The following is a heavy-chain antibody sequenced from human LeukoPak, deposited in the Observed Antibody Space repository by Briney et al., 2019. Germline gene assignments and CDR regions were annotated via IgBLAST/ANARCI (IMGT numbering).Heavy chain of an antibody. V-gene: IGHV3-7*01. J-gene: IGHJ4*02. D-gene: IGHD5-18*01. CDR2: IKQDGSEK. Sequence: QAGGSLRLSCAASGFTFSSYWMSWVRQAPGKGLEWVANIKQDGSEKYYVDSVKGRFTISRDNAKNSLYLQMNSLRAEDTAVYYCARRGYSYAVAAKPFDYWGQGTLVTVSS. CDR3: ARRGYSYAVAAKPFDY. CDR1: GFTFSSYW.